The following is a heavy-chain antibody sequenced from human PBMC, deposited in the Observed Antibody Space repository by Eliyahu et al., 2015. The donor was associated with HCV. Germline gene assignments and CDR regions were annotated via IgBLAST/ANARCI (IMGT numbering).Heavy chain of an antibody. Sequence: GKGLEWMGLIYPGGSETRYSPSFQGQVTISADKSITTAYLQWSSLRASDTAIYYCARRSPYDSPYTDYWGQGTLVTVSS. CDR2: IYPGGSET. D-gene: IGHD3-16*01. V-gene: IGHV5-51*01. J-gene: IGHJ4*02. CDR3: ARRSPYDSPYTDY.